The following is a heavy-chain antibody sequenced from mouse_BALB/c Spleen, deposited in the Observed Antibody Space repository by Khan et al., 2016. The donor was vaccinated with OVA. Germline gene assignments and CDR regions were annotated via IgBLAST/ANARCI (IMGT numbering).Heavy chain of an antibody. J-gene: IGHJ3*01. CDR2: ISNGGSYT. CDR3: ARHRFTWLAAWFAY. CDR1: GFTFSSYG. Sequence: EVELVESGGDLVKPGGSLKLSCEASGFTFSSYGMSWVRQTPDKRLEWVATISNGGSYTYYPDSVKGRLTISRDNAKNTLYLQMSSLKSEDTAMYYCARHRFTWLAAWFAYWGQGTLVTVSA. V-gene: IGHV5-6*01. D-gene: IGHD1-1*01.